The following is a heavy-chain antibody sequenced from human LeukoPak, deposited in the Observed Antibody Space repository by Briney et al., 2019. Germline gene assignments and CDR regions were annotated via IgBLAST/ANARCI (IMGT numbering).Heavy chain of an antibody. CDR3: ARVSSWSRTIDP. CDR1: GGSISSYY. D-gene: IGHD1-14*01. J-gene: IGHJ5*02. Sequence: PSETLSLACTVSGGSISSYYWSWIRQPPGKGLEWIGYIYYSGSTNYNPSLKSRVTISVDTSKNQFSLKLSSVTAADTAVYYCARVSSWSRTIDPWGQGTLVTVSS. CDR2: IYYSGST. V-gene: IGHV4-59*01.